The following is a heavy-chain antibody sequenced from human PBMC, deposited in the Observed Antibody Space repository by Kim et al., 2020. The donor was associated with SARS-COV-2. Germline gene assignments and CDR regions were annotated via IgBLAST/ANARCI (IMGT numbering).Heavy chain of an antibody. D-gene: IGHD3-3*01. V-gene: IGHV3-30*18. CDR1: GFTFSSYG. CDR2: ISYDGSNK. Sequence: GGSLRLSCAASGFTFSSYGMHWVRQAPGKGLEWVAVISYDGSNKYYADSVKGRFTISRDNSKNTLYLQMNSLRAEDTAVYYCAKEGDYDFWSGTSMDVWGQGTTVTVSS. CDR3: AKEGDYDFWSGTSMDV. J-gene: IGHJ6*02.